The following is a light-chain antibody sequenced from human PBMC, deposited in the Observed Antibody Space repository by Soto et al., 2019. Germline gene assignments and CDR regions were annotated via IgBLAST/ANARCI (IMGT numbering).Light chain of an antibody. CDR3: QQRSNWPLFT. CDR2: DAS. CDR1: QSVSSY. Sequence: EIVLTQSPATLSLSPGERATLSCRASQSVSSYLAWYQQKPGQAPRLLIYDASNRATGIPARFSGSGSGTDFTRTISSLEPEDFAFYFCQQRSNWPLFTFGPGTKVDIK. J-gene: IGKJ3*01. V-gene: IGKV3-11*01.